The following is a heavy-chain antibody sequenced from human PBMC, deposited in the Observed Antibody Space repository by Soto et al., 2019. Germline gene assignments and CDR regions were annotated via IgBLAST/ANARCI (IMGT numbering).Heavy chain of an antibody. Sequence: EVQLVESGGVVVQPGGSLRLSCAASGFTFDDYTMHWVRQAPGKGLEWVSLISWDGGSTYYADSVKGRFTISRDNSNNSLYLQMNSLRTEDTALYYCAKDIAASGWYSLDYWGQGTLVTVSS. CDR2: ISWDGGST. CDR1: GFTFDDYT. V-gene: IGHV3-43*01. D-gene: IGHD6-19*01. J-gene: IGHJ4*02. CDR3: AKDIAASGWYSLDY.